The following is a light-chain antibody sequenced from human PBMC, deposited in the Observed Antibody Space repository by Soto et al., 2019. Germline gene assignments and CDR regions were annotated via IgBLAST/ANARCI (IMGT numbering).Light chain of an antibody. CDR3: SSYTTGTTDV. CDR1: SSDVGAYNY. Sequence: QPVLTQPASVSGSPGQSIAISCTGTSSDVGAYNYVSWFQQHPGKARKLIIYDVGSRPSGVSNRFSGSKSGNTASLTISGLQAEDEADYYCSSYTTGTTDVFGTGTKLTVL. V-gene: IGLV2-14*03. CDR2: DVG. J-gene: IGLJ1*01.